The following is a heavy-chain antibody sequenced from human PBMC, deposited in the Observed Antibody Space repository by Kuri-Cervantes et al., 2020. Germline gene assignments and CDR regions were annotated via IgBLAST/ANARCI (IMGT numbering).Heavy chain of an antibody. CDR1: GYTFTSYA. J-gene: IGHJ6*03. Sequence: SVKVSCKASGYTFTSYAMNWVRQAPGQGLEWMGGIVPVSSKPSYAEKFEGRVTITTDDSTSTAFMQLSRLRPEDTAVYFCARPESGDGNYYYYYMDVWGEGTTVTVSS. CDR3: ARPESGDGNYYYYYMDV. V-gene: IGHV1-69*05. CDR2: IVPVSSKP. D-gene: IGHD2-21*01.